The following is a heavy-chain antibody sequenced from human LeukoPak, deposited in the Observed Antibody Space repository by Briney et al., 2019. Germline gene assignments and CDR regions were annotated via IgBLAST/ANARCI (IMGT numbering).Heavy chain of an antibody. CDR2: ISWNSGSI. D-gene: IGHD6-19*01. CDR3: AKDISSVAQTGIDY. CDR1: GFSFNTFA. Sequence: PGGSLRLSCAASGFSFNTFAMGWVRQAPGKGLEWVSGISWNSGSIGYADSVKGRFTISRDNAKNSLYLQMNSLRAEDTALYYCAKDISSVAQTGIDYWGQGTLVTVSS. V-gene: IGHV3-9*01. J-gene: IGHJ4*02.